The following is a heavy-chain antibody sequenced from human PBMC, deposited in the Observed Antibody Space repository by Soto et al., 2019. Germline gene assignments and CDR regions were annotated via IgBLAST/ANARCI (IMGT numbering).Heavy chain of an antibody. V-gene: IGHV4-34*01. CDR3: ARLPGSGSFFEY. D-gene: IGHD1-26*01. Sequence: PSETLSLTCAVYGGSFSGHYWSWVRQPPEKGLEWIGEIKHSGSTNYNPSLKSRFTISVDTSKNQFSLKLNSVTAADTAVYYCARLPGSGSFFEYWGHGILVTVSS. J-gene: IGHJ4*01. CDR1: GGSFSGHY. CDR2: IKHSGST.